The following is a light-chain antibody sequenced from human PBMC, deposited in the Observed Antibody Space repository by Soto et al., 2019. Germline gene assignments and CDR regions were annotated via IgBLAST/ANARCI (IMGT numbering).Light chain of an antibody. CDR3: QQSYSTIT. CDR2: AAS. Sequence: DIQMTQSPSSLSASVGDRVTITCRASQSISSYLNWYQQKPGKAPKLLIYAASSLQSGVPSRFSGSGSGTDFTLTMSSLQPEDCATYYRQQSYSTITFRPGAKGDIK. J-gene: IGKJ3*01. CDR1: QSISSY. V-gene: IGKV1-39*01.